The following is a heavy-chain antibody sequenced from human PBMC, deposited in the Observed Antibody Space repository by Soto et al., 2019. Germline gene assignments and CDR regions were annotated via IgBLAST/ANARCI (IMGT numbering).Heavy chain of an antibody. CDR3: ARARLPYYGMDV. Sequence: QVQLVQSGAEVKKPGSSVKVSCKASGGTFSSYAISWVRQAPGQGLEWMGGIIPIFGTANYAQKFQGRVTITAAESPSPAYMELSSLRSEDTAVYYCARARLPYYGMDVWGQGTTVTVAS. CDR1: GGTFSSYA. V-gene: IGHV1-69*01. J-gene: IGHJ6*02. CDR2: IIPIFGTA. D-gene: IGHD5-18*01.